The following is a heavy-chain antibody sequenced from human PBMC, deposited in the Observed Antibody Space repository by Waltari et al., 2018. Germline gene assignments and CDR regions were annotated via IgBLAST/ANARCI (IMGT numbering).Heavy chain of an antibody. V-gene: IGHV3-23*04. D-gene: IGHD4-17*01. CDR1: GFSFSSYA. J-gene: IGHJ4*02. CDR2: ISGPGDST. CDR3: ARLPGDYVGY. Sequence: EVQLVESGGGLVQPGGYLRLPCAASGFSFSSYAMSWVRQAPGKGLGWFSAISGPGDSTYSADSVKGRFTISRDNSKNTVYLQVNSLRAEDTAVYYCARLPGDYVGYWGQGTLVTVSS.